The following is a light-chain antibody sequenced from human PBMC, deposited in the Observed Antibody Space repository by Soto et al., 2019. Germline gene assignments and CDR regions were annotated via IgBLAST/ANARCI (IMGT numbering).Light chain of an antibody. CDR2: GVS. CDR1: QSLTSSY. J-gene: IGKJ1*01. V-gene: IGKV3-20*01. CDR3: QQYYSSPTWT. Sequence: EIVLTQSPGTLSLSPGETATLSCRASQSLTSSYLAWYQQRPGQAPSLLIYGVSSRATGIPDRFSGSGSGTDFTLTISNLQAEDVAVYYCQQYYSSPTWTFGQGTKVEIK.